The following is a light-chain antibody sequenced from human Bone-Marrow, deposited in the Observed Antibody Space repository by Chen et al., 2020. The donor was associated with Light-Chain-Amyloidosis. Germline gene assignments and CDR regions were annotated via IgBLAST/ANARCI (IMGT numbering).Light chain of an antibody. CDR1: QSVSSY. Sequence: EIVLTQSPATLSLSPGESATLSGRASQSVSSYLAWYHQKPGQAPRLLIYDAPNRATGIPARFSGSGSGTDFTLTISSLEPEDFAVYYCQQRSNWPPTFGGGTKVEIK. CDR3: QQRSNWPPT. V-gene: IGKV3-11*01. CDR2: DAP. J-gene: IGKJ4*01.